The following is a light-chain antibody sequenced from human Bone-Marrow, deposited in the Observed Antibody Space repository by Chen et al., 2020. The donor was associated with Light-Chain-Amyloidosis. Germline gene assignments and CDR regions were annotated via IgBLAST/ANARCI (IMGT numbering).Light chain of an antibody. CDR1: SRDVGSYNL. CDR2: DVT. V-gene: IGLV2-23*02. Sequence: QSALTQPASVSGSPGQSINISCTGTSRDVGSYNLVTWYQQHPGQAPKLMIFDVTKRPSGVSTRFSGSKSGNTASLTSSGLQADDEADYYCCSYAGSTTYIVFGGGTKLTVL. J-gene: IGLJ2*01. CDR3: CSYAGSTTYIV.